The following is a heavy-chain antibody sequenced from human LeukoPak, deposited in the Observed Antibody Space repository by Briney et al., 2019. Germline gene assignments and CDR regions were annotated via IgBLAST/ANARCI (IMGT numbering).Heavy chain of an antibody. D-gene: IGHD3-3*01. CDR2: INPDNGNT. J-gene: IGHJ4*02. CDR3: AISYYDFCGPDY. V-gene: IGHV1-18*01. Sequence: ASVKVSCKASGYTFTSYGISWVRQAPGQGLEWMGWINPDNGNTNYAQKLQGRVTMTTDTSTSTAYMDLRSLRSDDTAVYYCAISYYDFCGPDYWGQGTLVTVSS. CDR1: GYTFTSYG.